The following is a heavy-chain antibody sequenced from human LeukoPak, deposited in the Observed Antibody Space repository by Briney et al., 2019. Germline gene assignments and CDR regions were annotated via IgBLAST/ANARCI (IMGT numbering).Heavy chain of an antibody. D-gene: IGHD3-22*01. CDR2: ISYDGSNK. Sequence: GGSLRLTCAASGFTFSSYGMHWVRQAPGKGLEWVAVISYDGSNKYYADSVKGRFTISRDNSKNTLYLQMNSLRAEDTAVYYCAKDYDSKLFDYWGQGTLVTVSS. V-gene: IGHV3-30*18. J-gene: IGHJ4*02. CDR1: GFTFSSYG. CDR3: AKDYDSKLFDY.